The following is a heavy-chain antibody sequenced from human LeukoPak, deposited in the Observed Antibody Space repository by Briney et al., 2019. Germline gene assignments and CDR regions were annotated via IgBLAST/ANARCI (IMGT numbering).Heavy chain of an antibody. D-gene: IGHD3-10*01. CDR2: ISWNGGST. CDR3: ARHRETLWFGETGAFDI. J-gene: IGHJ3*02. Sequence: PGGSLRLSCAASGFTFDNYGMSWVRQAPGKGLEWVSGISWNGGSTGYADSVKGRFTISRDNAKNFLYLQMNSLRAEDTALYYCARHRETLWFGETGAFDIWGQGTMVTVSS. CDR1: GFTFDNYG. V-gene: IGHV3-20*04.